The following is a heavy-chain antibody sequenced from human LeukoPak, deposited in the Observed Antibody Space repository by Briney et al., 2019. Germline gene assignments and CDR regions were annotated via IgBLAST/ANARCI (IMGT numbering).Heavy chain of an antibody. CDR2: ISTTSGNI. Sequence: AGGSLRLSCAASGFTFSSYSMNWVRQAPGKGLEWVAAISTTSGNIYYADSVKGRFTISRDNAKNSLYLQMNSLRAEDTAVYYCAKDGYSSGWYLLHLSDYYCMDVWGKGTTVTISS. V-gene: IGHV3-21*04. D-gene: IGHD6-19*01. J-gene: IGHJ6*03. CDR3: AKDGYSSGWYLLHLSDYYCMDV. CDR1: GFTFSSYS.